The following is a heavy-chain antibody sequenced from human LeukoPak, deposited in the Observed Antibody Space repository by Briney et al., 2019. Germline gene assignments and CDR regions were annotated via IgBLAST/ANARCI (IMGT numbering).Heavy chain of an antibody. D-gene: IGHD2-2*01. CDR1: GYTFTSYD. V-gene: IGHV1-2*06. CDR2: INPNSGGT. CDR3: ARDAGDIVVVPAAFQH. J-gene: IGHJ1*01. Sequence: ASVKVSCKASGYTFTSYDINWVRQAPGQGLEWMGRINPNSGGTNYAQKFQGRVTMTRDTSISTAYMELSRLRSDDTAVYYCARDAGDIVVVPAAFQHWGQGTLVTVSS.